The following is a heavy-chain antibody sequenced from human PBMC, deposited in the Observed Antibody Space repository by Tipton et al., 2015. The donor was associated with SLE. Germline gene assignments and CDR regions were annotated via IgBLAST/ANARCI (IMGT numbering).Heavy chain of an antibody. J-gene: IGHJ6*02. CDR3: ARGAVAGTLPHYYYGLDI. CDR2: IHYSGVT. Sequence: TLSLTCSVSGASIRRSVYYWGWVRQPPGKGLEWIASIHYSGVTYSNPSLRSRVTISVDTSKNHVSLNLRSVTAADTAVYFCARGAVAGTLPHYYYGLDIWGQGTTVTVSS. CDR1: GASIRRSVYY. V-gene: IGHV4-39*07. D-gene: IGHD6-19*01.